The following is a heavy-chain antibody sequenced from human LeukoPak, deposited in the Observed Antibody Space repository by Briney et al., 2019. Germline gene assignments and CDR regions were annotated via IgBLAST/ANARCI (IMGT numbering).Heavy chain of an antibody. D-gene: IGHD3-10*01. CDR1: GYTLTELS. CDR3: ATLAGAYYYYGMDV. Sequence: GASVKVSCKVSGYTLTELSMHWVRQAPGKGLEWMGRIIPILGIANYAQKFQGRVTITADKSTSTAYMELSSLRSEDTAVYYCATLAGAYYYYGMDVWGQGTTVTVSS. CDR2: IIPILGIA. V-gene: IGHV1-69*02. J-gene: IGHJ6*02.